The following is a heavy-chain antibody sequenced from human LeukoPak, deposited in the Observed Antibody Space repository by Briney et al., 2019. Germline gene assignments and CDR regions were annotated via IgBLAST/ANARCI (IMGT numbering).Heavy chain of an antibody. V-gene: IGHV3-23*01. CDR2: ISGRGDSA. CDR1: GIPFSNYA. J-gene: IGHJ4*02. Sequence: GGSLRLSCAASGIPFSNYAMTWVRQAPGKGLEWVSSISGRGDSAYYADSVKGRFTISRDNSKSTLYLQMNSLRAEDTAVYYCAKDLGDFWSSYYRGFDYWGQGTLVTVFS. CDR3: AKDLGDFWSSYYRGFDY. D-gene: IGHD3-3*01.